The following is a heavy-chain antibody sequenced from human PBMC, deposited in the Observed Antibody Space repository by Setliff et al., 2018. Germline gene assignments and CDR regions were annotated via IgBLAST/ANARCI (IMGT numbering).Heavy chain of an antibody. J-gene: IGHJ4*02. CDR2: IYHSGSA. Sequence: PSETLSLTCTVSGHSISSRYYWGWIRQPPGKGLAWIGSIYHSGSAYYNPSLKSRVTISVDMSKNQFSLKRSSVTAADTAVYYCARLRPERGSGTPDYWGQGTLVTVSS. D-gene: IGHD3-10*01. V-gene: IGHV4-38-2*02. CDR1: GHSISSRYY. CDR3: ARLRPERGSGTPDY.